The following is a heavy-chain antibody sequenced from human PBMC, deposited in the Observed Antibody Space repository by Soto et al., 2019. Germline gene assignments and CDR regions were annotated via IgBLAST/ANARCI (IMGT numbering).Heavy chain of an antibody. D-gene: IGHD6-19*01. CDR2: IIPIFGTA. Sequence: GASVKVSCKASGGTFSSYAISWVRRAPGQGLEWMGGIIPIFGTANYAQKFQGRVTITADESTSTAYMELSSLRSEDTAVYYCAVAVAGIGFEHNWFDPWGQGTLVTVST. V-gene: IGHV1-69*13. CDR3: AVAVAGIGFEHNWFDP. J-gene: IGHJ5*02. CDR1: GGTFSSYA.